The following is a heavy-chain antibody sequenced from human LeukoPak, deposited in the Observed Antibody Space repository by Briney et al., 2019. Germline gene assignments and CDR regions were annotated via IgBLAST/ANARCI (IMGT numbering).Heavy chain of an antibody. CDR3: ARSRGTALITRFDY. D-gene: IGHD5-18*01. Sequence: PSETLSLTCTASGGSISNYYWSWIRQPAGKGLEWIGRINTSGSTNYNPSLESRVFMSVDTSKSQFSLKLNSVTAADTAVYFCARSRGTALITRFDYWGQGTLVTVSS. CDR1: GGSISNYY. V-gene: IGHV4-4*07. CDR2: INTSGST. J-gene: IGHJ4*02.